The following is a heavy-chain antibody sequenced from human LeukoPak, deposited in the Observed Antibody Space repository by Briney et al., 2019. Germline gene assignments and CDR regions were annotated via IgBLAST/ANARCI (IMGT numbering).Heavy chain of an antibody. V-gene: IGHV1-24*01. CDR2: FDPEDGET. J-gene: IGHJ5*02. D-gene: IGHD3-9*01. CDR1: GYTLTELS. Sequence: GASVKVSCKVSGYTLTELSMHWVRQAPGKGLEWMGGFDPEDGETIYAQKFQGRVTMTEDTSTDTAYMELSSLRSEDTAVYYCATKTKLRYFDWLPRYNWFDPWGQGTLVTVSS. CDR3: ATKTKLRYFDWLPRYNWFDP.